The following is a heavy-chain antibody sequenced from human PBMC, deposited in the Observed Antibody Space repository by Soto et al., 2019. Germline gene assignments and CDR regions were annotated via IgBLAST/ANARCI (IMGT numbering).Heavy chain of an antibody. J-gene: IGHJ4*02. CDR1: GGSFGGLC. D-gene: IGHD2-8*01. V-gene: IGHV4-34*01. Sequence: SQTLCLTRTVDGGSFGGLCCSWIRQPPGKGLEWIGEINHSGSTNYNPSLKSRVTISVDTSKNQFTLKLSSVTAADTAVYYCARVGCTHTNGVCYKLYYFYYWGQGTLVTVSS. CDR2: INHSGST. CDR3: ARVGCTHTNGVCYKLYYFYY.